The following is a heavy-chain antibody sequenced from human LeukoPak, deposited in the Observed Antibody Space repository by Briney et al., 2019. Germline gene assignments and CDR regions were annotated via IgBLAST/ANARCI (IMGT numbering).Heavy chain of an antibody. J-gene: IGHJ6*03. CDR3: ARAKTTPQQTYYYYYYMDV. V-gene: IGHV1-69*05. CDR1: GDTFSSYT. CDR2: IIPIFGTA. D-gene: IGHD4-11*01. Sequence: ASVKVSCKASGDTFSSYTINWVRQGPGQGLEWMGRIIPIFGTANYAQKFQGRVTITTDESTSTAYMELSSLRSEDTAVYYCARAKTTPQQTYYYYYYMDVWGKGTTVTVSS.